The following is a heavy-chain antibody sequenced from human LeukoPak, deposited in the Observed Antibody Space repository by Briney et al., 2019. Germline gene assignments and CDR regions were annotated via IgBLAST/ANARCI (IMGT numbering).Heavy chain of an antibody. CDR2: FDPEDGET. CDR3: ATYPPQAVVIIRGWFDP. Sequence: ASVKVSCKVFGYTLTELSMHWVRQAPGKGLEWMGGFDPEDGETIYAQKFQGRVTMTEDTSTDTAYMELSSLRSEDTAVYYCATYPPQAVVIIRGWFDPWGQGTLVTVSS. V-gene: IGHV1-24*01. CDR1: GYTLTELS. D-gene: IGHD3-3*01. J-gene: IGHJ5*02.